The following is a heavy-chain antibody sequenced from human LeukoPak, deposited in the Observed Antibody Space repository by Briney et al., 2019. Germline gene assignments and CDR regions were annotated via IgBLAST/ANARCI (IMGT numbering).Heavy chain of an antibody. D-gene: IGHD6-6*01. J-gene: IGHJ3*02. V-gene: IGHV1-2*02. CDR1: GYTFTGYY. Sequence: ASVTVSCKASGYTFTGYYMHWVRQAHGQGLEWMGWINPNSGGTNYAQKFQGRVTMTRDTSISTAYMELSRLRSDDTAVYYCARDPTSIAALGKKNAFDIWGQGTMVTVSS. CDR3: ARDPTSIAALGKKNAFDI. CDR2: INPNSGGT.